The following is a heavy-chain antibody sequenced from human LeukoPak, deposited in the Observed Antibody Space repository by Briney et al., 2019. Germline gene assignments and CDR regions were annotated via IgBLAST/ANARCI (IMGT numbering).Heavy chain of an antibody. CDR1: GYSISSGYY. CDR2: SYHSGST. D-gene: IGHD2-15*01. J-gene: IGHJ4*02. V-gene: IGHV4-38-2*02. CDR3: ARPNIRYCSGGACSNDGSDY. Sequence: SETLSLTCTVSGYSISSGYYWGWIRQPPGKGLEWNGSSYHSGSTYYNPSLKSRVTISVDTYKNQFSLKLSSVTAADTAVYYCARPNIRYCSGGACSNDGSDYWGQGTLVTVSS.